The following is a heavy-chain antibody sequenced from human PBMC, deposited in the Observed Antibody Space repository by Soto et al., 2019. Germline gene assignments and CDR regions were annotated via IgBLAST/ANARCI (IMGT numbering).Heavy chain of an antibody. V-gene: IGHV3-23*01. D-gene: IGHD3-16*01. Sequence: EVQLLESGGGLVQPGGSLRLSCAASGYTFSKYAMIWVRQAPGQGLDWVAGVSRSGAATYYADSVKGRFTISRDNSKNTLSLQMNGLRAEDTALYYCGKGSGGVPTNWFDPWGQGTLVTVSS. CDR3: GKGSGGVPTNWFDP. J-gene: IGHJ5*02. CDR2: VSRSGAAT. CDR1: GYTFSKYA.